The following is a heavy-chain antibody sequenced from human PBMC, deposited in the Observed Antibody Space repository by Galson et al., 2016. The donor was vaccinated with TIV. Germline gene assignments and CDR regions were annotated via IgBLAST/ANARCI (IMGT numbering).Heavy chain of an antibody. CDR1: GDTLNNYG. CDR3: ARVKDWFGSGSYYNVFDY. D-gene: IGHD3-10*01. Sequence: SVKVSCKASGDTLNNYGISWVRQAPGQGLEWMGGIIPIFGTAKCAQKFQGRVTITRDESTSTAYMELSSLRSEDTAVYYCARVKDWFGSGSYYNVFDYWGQGTLVTVSS. J-gene: IGHJ4*02. CDR2: IIPIFGTA. V-gene: IGHV1-69*05.